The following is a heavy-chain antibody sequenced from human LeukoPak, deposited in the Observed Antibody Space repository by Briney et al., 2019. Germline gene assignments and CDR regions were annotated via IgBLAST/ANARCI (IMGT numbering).Heavy chain of an antibody. CDR2: ISSSSSYI. D-gene: IGHD5-18*01. CDR3: ARGSSVDTAMVYPGY. V-gene: IGHV3-21*01. Sequence: PGGSLRLSCAASGFTFSSYSMNWVRQAPGKGLEWVSSISSSSSYIYYADSVKGRFTISIDNAKNSLYLQMNSLRAEDTAVYYCARGSSVDTAMVYPGYWGQGTLVTVSS. CDR1: GFTFSSYS. J-gene: IGHJ4*02.